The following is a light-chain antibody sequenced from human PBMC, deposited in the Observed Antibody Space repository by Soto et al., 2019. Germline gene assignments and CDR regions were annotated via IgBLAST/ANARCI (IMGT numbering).Light chain of an antibody. Sequence: QTVVTQSSSASASLGSSVKLTCALSSGHSGYIIAWHQQQPGKAPRYLMKLEGSGNYNRGSGIPDRFSGSSSGADRYLTISDLQFEDEADYYCETWDSDTRVFGGGTKLTVL. CDR3: ETWDSDTRV. CDR2: LEGSGNY. V-gene: IGLV4-60*02. CDR1: SGHSGYI. J-gene: IGLJ3*02.